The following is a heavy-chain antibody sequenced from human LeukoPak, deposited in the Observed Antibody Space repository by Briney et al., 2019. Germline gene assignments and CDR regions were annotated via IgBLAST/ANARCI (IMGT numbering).Heavy chain of an antibody. D-gene: IGHD3-22*01. CDR3: VRDLLYYYDRSGYFDY. J-gene: IGHJ4*02. CDR1: GGSISSSSYY. CDR2: IYYSGST. Sequence: PSETLSLTCTVSGGSISSSSYYWGWIRQPPGKGLEWIGSIYYSGSTYYNPSLKSRVTISVDTSKNQFSLKLSSVTAADTAVYYCVRDLLYYYDRSGYFDYWGQGTLVTVSS. V-gene: IGHV4-39*07.